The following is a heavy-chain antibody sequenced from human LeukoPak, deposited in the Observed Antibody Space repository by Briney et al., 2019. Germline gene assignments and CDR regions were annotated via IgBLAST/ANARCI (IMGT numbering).Heavy chain of an antibody. Sequence: GGSLRLSCAASGFVFDNYAMHWVRQAPGKGLEWVSLISWDGSVTYYIDSVDGRFTISRDNSRNFLYLQMNNLRLEDTALYYCVKDTSRRTVANYFDFWGQGTLVTVSS. CDR2: ISWDGSVT. CDR3: VKDTSRRTVANYFDF. V-gene: IGHV3-43D*03. J-gene: IGHJ4*02. CDR1: GFVFDNYA. D-gene: IGHD5-12*01.